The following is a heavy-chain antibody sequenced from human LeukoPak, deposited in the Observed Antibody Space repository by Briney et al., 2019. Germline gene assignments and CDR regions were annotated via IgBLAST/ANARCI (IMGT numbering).Heavy chain of an antibody. Sequence: SETLSLTCAVYGGSFSGYYWSWIRQPPGKGLEWIGEINHSGSTNYNPSLKSRVTISVDTSKNQFSLKLSSVTAADTAVYYCAREVRGIQLWYLDYWGQGTLVTVSS. CDR2: INHSGST. J-gene: IGHJ4*02. CDR1: GGSFSGYY. CDR3: AREVRGIQLWYLDY. V-gene: IGHV4-34*01. D-gene: IGHD5-18*01.